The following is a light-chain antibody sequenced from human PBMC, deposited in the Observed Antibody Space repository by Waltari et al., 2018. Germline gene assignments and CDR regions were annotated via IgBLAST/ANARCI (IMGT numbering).Light chain of an antibody. CDR1: QTVRTTY. CDR2: GAS. CDR3: QQYDISPLT. Sequence: EIVFTQSPGTLSLSPGDRATLSCRASQTVRTTYLAWYQHKPGQPPTLLIYGASSRATGIPDRFSGSGSGTDFSLTISSLEPEDFAVYYCQQYDISPLTFGGGTKVEIK. V-gene: IGKV3-20*01. J-gene: IGKJ4*01.